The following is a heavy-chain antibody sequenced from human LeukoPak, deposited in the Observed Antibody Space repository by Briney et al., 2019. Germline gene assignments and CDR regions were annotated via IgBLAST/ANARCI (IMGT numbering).Heavy chain of an antibody. CDR1: GGSISSGGYY. CDR2: IYYSGST. Sequence: SETLSLTCTVSGGSISSGGYYWSWLRQHPGTGLEWIGYIYYSGSTYYNPSLKSRVTISVDTSKNQFSLKLSSVTAADTAVYYCARDQEYGGYYGMDVWGQGTTVTVSS. J-gene: IGHJ6*02. CDR3: ARDQEYGGYYGMDV. D-gene: IGHD4-23*01. V-gene: IGHV4-31*03.